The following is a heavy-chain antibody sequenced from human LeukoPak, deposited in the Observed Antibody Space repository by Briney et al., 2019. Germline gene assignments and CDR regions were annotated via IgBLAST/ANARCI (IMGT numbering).Heavy chain of an antibody. V-gene: IGHV3-23*01. J-gene: IGHJ3*02. CDR2: ISGSGGST. CDR3: ARAGVSGAFDI. Sequence: GGSLRLSCAASGFTFSSYAMSWVRQAPGKGLEWASAISGSGGSTYYADSVKGRFTISRDNAKNSLYLQMNSLRAEDTAVYYCARAGVSGAFDIWGQGTMVTVSS. CDR1: GFTFSSYA. D-gene: IGHD3-10*01.